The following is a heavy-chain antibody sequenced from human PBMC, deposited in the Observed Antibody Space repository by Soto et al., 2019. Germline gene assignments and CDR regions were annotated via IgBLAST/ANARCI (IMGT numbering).Heavy chain of an antibody. D-gene: IGHD6-19*01. CDR3: ARQAVLYSSGWGDGFWFDP. V-gene: IGHV5-51*01. CDR2: IYPGDSDT. CDR1: GYSFTSYW. J-gene: IGHJ5*02. Sequence: GESLKISCKGSGYSFTSYWIGWVRQMPGKGLEWMGIIYPGDSDTRYSPSFQGQVTISADKSISTAYLQWNSLKASDTAMYYCARQAVLYSSGWGDGFWFDPWGQGTLVTVSS.